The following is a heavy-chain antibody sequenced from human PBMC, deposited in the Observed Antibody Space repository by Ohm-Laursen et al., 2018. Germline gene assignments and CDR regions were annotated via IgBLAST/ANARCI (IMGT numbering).Heavy chain of an antibody. V-gene: IGHV1-69*06. D-gene: IGHD2-2*01. J-gene: IGHJ5*02. CDR3: ARDSYYSSTSCYVFDP. CDR2: IIPIFGTA. CDR1: GGTFSSYA. Sequence: GSSVKVSCKASGGTFSSYAISWVRQAPGQGLEWMGGIIPIFGTANYAQKFQGRVTITADKSTSTAYMELSSLRSEDTAVYYCARDSYYSSTSCYVFDPWGQGTLVTVSS.